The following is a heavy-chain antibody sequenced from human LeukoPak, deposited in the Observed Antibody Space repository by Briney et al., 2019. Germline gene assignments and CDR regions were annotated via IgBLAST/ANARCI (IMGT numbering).Heavy chain of an antibody. CDR3: AREYYYDSSGYYLTLDY. CDR2: INPSGGST. J-gene: IGHJ4*02. Sequence: GASVKVSCKASGYTFTSYYMHWVRQAPGQGLEWMGIINPSGGSTGYAQKFQGRVTMTRDTSTSTVYMELSSLRSEDTAVYYCAREYYYDSSGYYLTLDYWGQGTLVTVSS. D-gene: IGHD3-22*01. CDR1: GYTFTSYY. V-gene: IGHV1-46*01.